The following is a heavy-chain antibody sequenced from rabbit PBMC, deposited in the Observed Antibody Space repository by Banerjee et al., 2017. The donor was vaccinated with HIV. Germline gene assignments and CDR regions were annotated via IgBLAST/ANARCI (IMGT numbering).Heavy chain of an antibody. V-gene: IGHV1S45*01. CDR2: IAGSSSGFT. Sequence: QEQLEESGGDLVKPGASLTLTCTASGFSFSSSDYMCWVRQAPGKGLEWISCIAGSSSGFTNSATWAKGRFTCSKTSATTVTVQMTSLTIADTATYFCARDTRSRFSSYGMDLWGQGTRVTVS. CDR1: GFSFSSSDY. J-gene: IGHJ6*01. CDR3: ARDTRSRFSSYGMDL. D-gene: IGHD1-1*01.